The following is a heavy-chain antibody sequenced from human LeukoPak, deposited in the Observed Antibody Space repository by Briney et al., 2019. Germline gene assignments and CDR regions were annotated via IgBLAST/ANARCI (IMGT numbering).Heavy chain of an antibody. CDR3: ARGRTRWELRNRGAAFFDY. CDR1: GGSISSSSYY. Sequence: SETLSFTCTVSGGSISSSSYYWGWIRQPPGKGLEWIGSIYYSGSTYYNPSLKSRVTISVDTSKNQFSLKLSSVTAADTAVYYCARGRTRWELRNRGAAFFDYWGQGTLVTVSS. J-gene: IGHJ4*02. CDR2: IYYSGST. D-gene: IGHD1-26*01. V-gene: IGHV4-39*01.